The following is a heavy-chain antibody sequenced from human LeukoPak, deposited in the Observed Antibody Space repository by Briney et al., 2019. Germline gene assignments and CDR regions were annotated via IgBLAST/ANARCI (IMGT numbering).Heavy chain of an antibody. V-gene: IGHV3-64D*06. CDR1: GFTFSSYA. CDR3: VPPPNESALHS. Sequence: GGSLRLSCSASGFTFSSYAIQWVRQAPGKGLEYVSSISSNGGSIYYADSVKGRFTISRDNSKNTLYLQMSSLRAEDTAVYYCVPPPNESALHSWGQGTLVSVSS. D-gene: IGHD1-1*01. J-gene: IGHJ4*02. CDR2: ISSNGGSI.